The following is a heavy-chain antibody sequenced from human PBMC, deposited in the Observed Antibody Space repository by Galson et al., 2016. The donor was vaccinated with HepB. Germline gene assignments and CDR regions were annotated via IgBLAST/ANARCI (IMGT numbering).Heavy chain of an antibody. Sequence: SLRLSCAASGFTFRSYSMNWVRQAPGKGLEWASYISVHYTIYYADSVRGRFTISRDNAKNSVYLQMNSLRAEDTAVYFCAGSVEGSFGYWGQGALVTVSS. V-gene: IGHV3-48*04. CDR3: AGSVEGSFGY. J-gene: IGHJ4*02. CDR2: ISVHYTI. CDR1: GFTFRSYS.